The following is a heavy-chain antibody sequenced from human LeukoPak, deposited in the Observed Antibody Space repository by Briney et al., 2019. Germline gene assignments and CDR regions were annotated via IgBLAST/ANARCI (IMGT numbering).Heavy chain of an antibody. Sequence: SETLSLTCAVYGGSFSGYYWSWIRQPPGKGLEWIREINHSGSTNYNPSLKSRVTISVDTSKNQFSLKLSSVTAADTAVYYCARDQVEWLLYLDYWGQGTLVTVSS. CDR2: INHSGST. J-gene: IGHJ4*02. CDR3: ARDQVEWLLYLDY. V-gene: IGHV4-34*01. CDR1: GGSFSGYY. D-gene: IGHD3-3*01.